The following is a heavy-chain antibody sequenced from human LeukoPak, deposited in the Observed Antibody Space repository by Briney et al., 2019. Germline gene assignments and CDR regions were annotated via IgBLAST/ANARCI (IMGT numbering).Heavy chain of an antibody. Sequence: ASVKVSCKASGYTFTGYYMHWVRQAPGQGLEWMGWINPNSGGTNYAQKFQGRVTMTRDTSITTAYMELSRLRSDDTAVYYCARDTGMPMAPLDYWGQGTLVTVSS. CDR2: INPNSGGT. CDR3: ARDTGMPMAPLDY. V-gene: IGHV1-2*02. J-gene: IGHJ4*02. CDR1: GYTFTGYY. D-gene: IGHD2-8*02.